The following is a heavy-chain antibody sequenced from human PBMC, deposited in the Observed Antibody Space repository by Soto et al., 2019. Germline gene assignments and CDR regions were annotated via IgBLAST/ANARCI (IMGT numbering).Heavy chain of an antibody. J-gene: IGHJ6*02. V-gene: IGHV4-4*02. CDR1: GGSISSSNW. D-gene: IGHD3-9*01. CDR2: IYHSGST. Sequence: SETLSLTCAVSGGSISSSNWWSWVRQPPGKGLEWIGEIYHSGSTNHNPSLKSRVTISVDKSKNQFSLKLSSVTAADTAVYYCARGAGLTRGYSYGMDVLGQETTVTVSS. CDR3: ARGAGLTRGYSYGMDV.